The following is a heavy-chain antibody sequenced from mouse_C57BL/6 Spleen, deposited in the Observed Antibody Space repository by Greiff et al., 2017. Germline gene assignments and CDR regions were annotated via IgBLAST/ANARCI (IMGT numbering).Heavy chain of an antibody. D-gene: IGHD1-1*01. CDR2: IRNKANGYTT. J-gene: IGHJ4*01. Sequence: EVHLVESGGGLVQPGGSLSLSCAASGFTFTDYYMSWVRQPPGKALEWLGFIRNKANGYTTEYSASVKGRFTISRDNSQSILYLQMNALRAEDSATYYCARYPSYYYGRGYAMDYWGQGTSVTVSS. CDR1: GFTFTDYY. CDR3: ARYPSYYYGRGYAMDY. V-gene: IGHV7-3*01.